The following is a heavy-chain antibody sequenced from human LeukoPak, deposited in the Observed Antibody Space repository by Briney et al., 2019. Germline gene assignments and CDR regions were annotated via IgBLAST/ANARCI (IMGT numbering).Heavy chain of an antibody. CDR3: ARGIRYYDILTGHVKGHDNSYYYYMDV. CDR2: IIPMFETA. Sequence: SVKVSCKASGGTFNSYAISWVRQAPGQGLEWMGGIIPMFETANYAQKFQGRVTITADEFTTTVYMELSSLRSEDAAVYYCARGIRYYDILTGHVKGHDNSYYYYMDVWGQGTAVTISS. J-gene: IGHJ6*03. V-gene: IGHV1-69*13. D-gene: IGHD3-9*01. CDR1: GGTFNSYA.